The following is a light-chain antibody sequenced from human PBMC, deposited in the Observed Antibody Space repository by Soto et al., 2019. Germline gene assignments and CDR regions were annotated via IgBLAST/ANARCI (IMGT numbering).Light chain of an antibody. J-gene: IGKJ1*01. CDR2: GIS. Sequence: EIVLTQSPATLSLSPGERATLSCRASHTISSSYLAWYQQNPGQAPRLLMYGISRRATGIPDRFSGSWSGTDFTLTITRLEPEDFAVYYGQQYVTSSPRTFGQGTKVDIK. CDR1: HTISSSY. CDR3: QQYVTSSPRT. V-gene: IGKV3-20*01.